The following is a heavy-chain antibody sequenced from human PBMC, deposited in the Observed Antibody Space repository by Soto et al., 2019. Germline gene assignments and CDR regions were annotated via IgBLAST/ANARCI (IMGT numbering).Heavy chain of an antibody. V-gene: IGHV3-23*01. CDR2: ISGTGGST. CDR1: GFTFNTYV. D-gene: IGHD6-19*01. J-gene: IGHJ4*02. CDR3: ARGVPGRAVAGTLFDY. Sequence: GGALRLSCAASGFTFNTYVMSWVRQAPGKGLEWVSAISGTGGSTYYADSVKGRFTISRDNSKNMLYLQVNSLRAEDTAKYYCARGVPGRAVAGTLFDYWGQGTLVTVSS.